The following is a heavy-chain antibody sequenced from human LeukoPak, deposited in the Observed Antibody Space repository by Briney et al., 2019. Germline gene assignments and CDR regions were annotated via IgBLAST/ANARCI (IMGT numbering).Heavy chain of an antibody. Sequence: SETLSLTCTVSDDSISDYYRGWIRQPPGKGLEWIGYFHNGGTSTYNPSLKSRVTISADTSKNQFSLKLNSLTTADTAVYYCTRGAGWLIDYWGXXILVTVSS. CDR3: TRGAGWLIDY. CDR2: FHNGGTS. V-gene: IGHV4-59*01. D-gene: IGHD3-16*01. CDR1: DDSISDYY. J-gene: IGHJ4*01.